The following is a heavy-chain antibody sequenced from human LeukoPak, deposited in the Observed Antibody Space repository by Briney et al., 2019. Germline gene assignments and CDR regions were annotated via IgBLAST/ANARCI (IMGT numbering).Heavy chain of an antibody. Sequence: GSLRLSCAASGFTFTTYWMHWVRQAPGKGLVWVSHINSDGSITSYADSVKGRFTISRDNAKNTLYLQMNSLRAEDTAVYYCARDAVDTANAVWGQGTTVTVSS. CDR3: ARDAVDTANAV. CDR2: INSDGSIT. V-gene: IGHV3-74*01. CDR1: GFTFTTYW. J-gene: IGHJ6*02. D-gene: IGHD5-18*01.